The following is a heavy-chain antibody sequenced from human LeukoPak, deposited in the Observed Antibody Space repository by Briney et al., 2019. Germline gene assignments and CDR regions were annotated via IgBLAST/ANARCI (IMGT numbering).Heavy chain of an antibody. J-gene: IGHJ4*02. CDR3: ARVGYFGSGSYYRDYFEY. CDR1: GGSISSSSYY. D-gene: IGHD3-10*01. Sequence: PSETLSLTCTVSGGSISSSSYYWTWIRQPPGKGLEWIGFISNRAITDYNPSLKSRVTISRDTSKNHLSLKLNSVTAVDTAVYYCARVGYFGSGSYYRDYFEYWGQGTLVTVSS. CDR2: ISNRAIT. V-gene: IGHV4-61*03.